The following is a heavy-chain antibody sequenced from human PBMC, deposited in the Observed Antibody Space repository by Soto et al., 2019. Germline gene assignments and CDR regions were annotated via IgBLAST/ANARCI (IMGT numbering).Heavy chain of an antibody. CDR2: IYYSGST. Sequence: SETLSLTCTVSGGSISSYYWSWIRQPPGKGLDWIGYIYYSGSTNYNPSLKSRVTISVDTSKNQFSLKLSSVTAADTAVYYCARVYSSGGISFDYWGQGTLVTVSS. V-gene: IGHV4-59*01. J-gene: IGHJ4*02. CDR3: ARVYSSGGISFDY. D-gene: IGHD6-19*01. CDR1: GGSISSYY.